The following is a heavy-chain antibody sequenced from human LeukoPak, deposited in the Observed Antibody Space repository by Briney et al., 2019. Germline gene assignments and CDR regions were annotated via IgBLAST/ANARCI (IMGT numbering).Heavy chain of an antibody. CDR2: IWYDGSNK. J-gene: IGHJ4*02. CDR3: ARDIDFWSGYPTRDY. CDR1: GFTFSSYG. V-gene: IGHV3-33*01. Sequence: GGSLRLSCAASGFTFSSYGMHWVRQAPGKGLEWVAVIWYDGSNKYYADSVKGRFTISRDNAKNSLYLQMNSLRAEDTAVYYCARDIDFWSGYPTRDYWGQGTLVTVSS. D-gene: IGHD3-3*01.